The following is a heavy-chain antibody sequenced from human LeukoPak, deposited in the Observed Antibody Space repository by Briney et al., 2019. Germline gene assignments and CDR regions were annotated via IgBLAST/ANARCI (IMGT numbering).Heavy chain of an antibody. CDR3: ASARARLWGFDY. CDR1: GGSISSSSYY. CDR2: IYYSGST. J-gene: IGHJ4*02. Sequence: SETLCLTCTVPGGSISSSSYYWGWIRQPPGKWLEWIGSIYYSGSTYYNPSLKSRVTISVDTSKNQFSLKLNSVTAADTAVYYCASARARLWGFDYWGQGTLVTVSS. D-gene: IGHD5-18*01. V-gene: IGHV4-39*07.